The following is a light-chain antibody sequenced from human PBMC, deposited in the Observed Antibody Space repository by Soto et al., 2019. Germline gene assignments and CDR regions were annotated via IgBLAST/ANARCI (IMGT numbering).Light chain of an antibody. J-gene: IGLJ3*02. CDR1: SSNIGAGYD. V-gene: IGLV1-40*01. CDR2: GNS. Sequence: QSVLTQPPSVSGPQGRRFTISATGGSSNIGAGYDVHWYQQLPGTAPKLLIYGNSNRPSGVPDRFSGSKSGTSASLAITGLQAEDEADYYCQSYDSSLSGSVFGGGTQLTVL. CDR3: QSYDSSLSGSV.